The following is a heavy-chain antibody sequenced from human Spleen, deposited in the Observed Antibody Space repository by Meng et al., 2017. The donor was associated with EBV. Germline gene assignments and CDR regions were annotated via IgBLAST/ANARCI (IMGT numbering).Heavy chain of an antibody. CDR1: GFSLSASGVG. D-gene: IGHD3-22*01. Sequence: QITLQESGPTLVKPTQTLTLTCSFSGFSLSASGVGVAWFRQSSGKALELVALIYWDDDQRYSPSLKSRLSITKDIPKNQVVLTMTNMDPADTATYYCAHRDRGFDNWGQGILVTVSS. CDR3: AHRDRGFDN. J-gene: IGHJ4*02. V-gene: IGHV2-5*02. CDR2: IYWDDDQ.